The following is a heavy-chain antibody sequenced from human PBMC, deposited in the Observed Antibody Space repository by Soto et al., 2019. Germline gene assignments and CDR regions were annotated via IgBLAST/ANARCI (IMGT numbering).Heavy chain of an antibody. D-gene: IGHD3-10*01. J-gene: IGHJ6*03. CDR3: ARGAYGSGSYYKDYYYYMDV. CDR2: INPNSGGT. V-gene: IGHV1-2*02. CDR1: GYTFTGYY. Sequence: ASVKVSCKASGYTFTGYYMHWVRQAPGQGLEWMGWINPNSGGTNYAQKFQGRVTMTRDTSISTAYMELSRLRSDDTAVYYCARGAYGSGSYYKDYYYYMDVWGKGTAVTVSS.